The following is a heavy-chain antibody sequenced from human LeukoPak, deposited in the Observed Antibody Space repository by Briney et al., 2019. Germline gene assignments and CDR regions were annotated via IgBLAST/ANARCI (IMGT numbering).Heavy chain of an antibody. CDR2: IRYDGSNK. V-gene: IGHV3-30*02. CDR1: GFTFSSYS. CDR3: AKDTPAYDSSGYYYPYLDY. Sequence: TGGSLRLSCAASGFTFSSYSMHWVRQAPGKGLQWVTFIRYDGSNKHYADSVKGRFNISRDNSKNTLYLQMNSLRAEDTAVYYCAKDTPAYDSSGYYYPYLDYWGQGTLVTVSS. D-gene: IGHD3-22*01. J-gene: IGHJ4*02.